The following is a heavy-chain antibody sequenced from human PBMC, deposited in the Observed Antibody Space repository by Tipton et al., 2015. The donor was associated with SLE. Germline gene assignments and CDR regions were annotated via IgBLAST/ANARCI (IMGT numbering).Heavy chain of an antibody. J-gene: IGHJ4*02. D-gene: IGHD2-15*01. CDR3: AREGCSGGSCYGVSYFDY. V-gene: IGHV4-59*11. CDR2: IYYSGST. Sequence: TLSLTCTVSGGSISSHYWSWIRQPPGKGLEWIGYIYYSGSTNYNPSLKSRVTISVDTSKNQFSLKLSSVTAADTAVYYCAREGCSGGSCYGVSYFDYWGQGTLVTVSS. CDR1: GGSISSHY.